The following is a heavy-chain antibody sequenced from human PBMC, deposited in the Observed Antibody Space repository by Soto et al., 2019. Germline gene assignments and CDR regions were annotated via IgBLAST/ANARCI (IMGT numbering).Heavy chain of an antibody. CDR3: AISPASNYDILTGPHY. CDR1: GFTVSSNY. Sequence: PGGSLRLSCAASGFTVSSNYMSWVRQAPGKGLEWVSVIYSGGSTYYADSVKGRFTISRDNSKNTLYLQMNSLRAEDTAVYYCAISPASNYDILTGPHYWGQGTLVTVSS. D-gene: IGHD3-9*01. J-gene: IGHJ4*02. V-gene: IGHV3-66*01. CDR2: IYSGGST.